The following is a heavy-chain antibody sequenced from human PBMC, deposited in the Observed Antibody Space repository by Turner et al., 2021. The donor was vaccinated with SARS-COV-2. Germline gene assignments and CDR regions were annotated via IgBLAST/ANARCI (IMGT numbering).Heavy chain of an antibody. D-gene: IGHD7-27*01. CDR3: VRDRPRPGDRDALDI. V-gene: IGHV3-23*01. Sequence: EVQMLESGGGLAQPGWSLRLSCAASGFTFNTYAMGWVRQAPRKWLVWVSVVSGLGDTRFYADSVRGRFTISRDNTKNRVYLQMNSLRPDDTALYYCVRDRPRPGDRDALDIWGQGTMVTVSS. CDR2: VSGLGDTR. J-gene: IGHJ3*02. CDR1: GFTFNTYA.